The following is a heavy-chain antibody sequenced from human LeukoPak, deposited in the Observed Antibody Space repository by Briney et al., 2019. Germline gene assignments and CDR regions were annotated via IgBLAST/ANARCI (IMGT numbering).Heavy chain of an antibody. CDR1: GGSISSGDYY. D-gene: IGHD5-12*01. CDR2: IYYSGST. Sequence: PSETLSLTCTVSGGSISSGDYYWGWIRQPPGKGLEWIGYIYYSGSTYYNPSLKSRVTISVDTSKNQFSLKLSSVTAADTAVYYCARENVDIVATGWFDPWGQGTLVTVSS. J-gene: IGHJ5*02. CDR3: ARENVDIVATGWFDP. V-gene: IGHV4-30-4*01.